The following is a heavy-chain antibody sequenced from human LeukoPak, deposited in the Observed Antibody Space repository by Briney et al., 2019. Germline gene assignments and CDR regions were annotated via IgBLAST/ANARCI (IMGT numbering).Heavy chain of an antibody. Sequence: SVKVSCKASGGTFSSYAISWVRQAPGQGLEWMGGIIPIFGTANYAQKFQGRVTITTDESTSTAYMELSSLRSEDTAVYYCARHSLHGAKKFDYWGQGTLVTVSS. D-gene: IGHD4-17*01. J-gene: IGHJ4*02. CDR1: GGTFSSYA. CDR2: IIPIFGTA. CDR3: ARHSLHGAKKFDY. V-gene: IGHV1-69*05.